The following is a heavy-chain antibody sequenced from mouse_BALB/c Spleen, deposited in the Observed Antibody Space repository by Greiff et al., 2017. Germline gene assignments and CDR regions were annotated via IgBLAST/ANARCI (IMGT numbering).Heavy chain of an antibody. J-gene: IGHJ1*01. CDR2: ISSGSSTI. CDR1: GFTFSSFG. CDR3: ARGNGNYPRYWYFDV. Sequence: VQLKESGGGLVQPGGSRKLSCAASGFTFSSFGMHWVRQAPEKGLEWVAYISSGSSTIYYADTVKGRFTISRDNPKNTLFLQMTSLRSEDTAMYYCARGNGNYPRYWYFDVWGAGTTVTVSS. D-gene: IGHD2-1*01. V-gene: IGHV5-17*02.